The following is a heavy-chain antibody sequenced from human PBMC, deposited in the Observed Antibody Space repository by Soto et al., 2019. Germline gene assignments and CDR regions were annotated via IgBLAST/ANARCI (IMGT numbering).Heavy chain of an antibody. D-gene: IGHD3-10*02. CDR3: AKLVRDDVRRSDLDH. CDR2: FYYSGTT. V-gene: IGHV4-34*01. Sequence: SETLSLTCAVSGGSFSGYYWSWIRQSPGKGLEWIGTFYYSGTTSQNPPLRSRITISGDTSRNQFSLNLRSVTAADSGVYYCAKLVRDDVRRSDLDHWGQGTLVTVPQ. CDR1: GGSFSGYY. J-gene: IGHJ4*02.